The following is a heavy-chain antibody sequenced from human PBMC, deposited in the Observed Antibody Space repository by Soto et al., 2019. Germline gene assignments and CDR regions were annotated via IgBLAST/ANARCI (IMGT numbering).Heavy chain of an antibody. D-gene: IGHD1-26*01. CDR1: AGTFSSYA. CDR3: ARDPFQNSGSHYNWFDP. CDR2: IIPIFGTA. Sequence: SVKVSFKASAGTFSSYAISWVRQAPGQGLEWMGGIIPIFGTANYAQKFQGRVTITADESTSTAYMELSSLRSEDTAVYYCARDPFQNSGSHYNWFDPWGQGTLVTVSS. V-gene: IGHV1-69*13. J-gene: IGHJ5*02.